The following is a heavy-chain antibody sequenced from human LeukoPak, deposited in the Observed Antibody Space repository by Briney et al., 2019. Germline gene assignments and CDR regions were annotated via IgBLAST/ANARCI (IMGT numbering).Heavy chain of an antibody. CDR3: ASLYITMITK. D-gene: IGHD3-22*01. Sequence: GSLRLSCVASGFTFDTNDMSWVRQAPGKGLEWIGEINHSGSTNYNPSLKSRVTISVDTSKNQFSLKLSSVTAADTAVYYCASLYITMITKWGQGTLVTVSS. J-gene: IGHJ4*02. CDR1: GFTFDTND. V-gene: IGHV4-34*01. CDR2: INHSGST.